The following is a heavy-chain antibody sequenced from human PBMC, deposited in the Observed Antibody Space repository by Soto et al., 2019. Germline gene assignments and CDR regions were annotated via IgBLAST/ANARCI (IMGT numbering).Heavy chain of an antibody. V-gene: IGHV4-59*01. CDR1: GGSISSYY. CDR3: ARRYGSAFDI. J-gene: IGHJ3*02. CDR2: IFYSGST. D-gene: IGHD4-17*01. Sequence: PSETLSLTCTVSGGSISSYYWSWIRQPPGKGLEWIGYIFYSGSTNYNPSLKSRVTISVDTSKNQFSLKLSSVTAADTAVYYCARRYGSAFDIWGHGTTVTVSS.